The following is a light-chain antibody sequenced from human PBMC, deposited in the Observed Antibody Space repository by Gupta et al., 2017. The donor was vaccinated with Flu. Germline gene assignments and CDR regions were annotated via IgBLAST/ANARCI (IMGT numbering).Light chain of an antibody. CDR3: HQHTNWPQNT. V-gene: IGKV3-11*01. CDR1: QSVSSY. Sequence: EIVLTQSPATLSLSPGERATLSCRASQSVSSYLAWYQQKPGQAPRLLIYDASNRDTGIPARFSGSGYGTDFTLTITSREPEDFAVYYCHQHTNWPQNTFGQGTRLEIK. J-gene: IGKJ5*01. CDR2: DAS.